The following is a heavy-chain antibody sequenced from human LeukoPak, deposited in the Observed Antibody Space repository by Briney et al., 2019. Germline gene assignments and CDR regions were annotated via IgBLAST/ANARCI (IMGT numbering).Heavy chain of an antibody. CDR1: GFTFSDYY. CDR3: ARGRTYYYDSSGYSPFDY. CDR2: ISSSSSYT. D-gene: IGHD3-22*01. J-gene: IGHJ4*02. V-gene: IGHV3-11*03. Sequence: GGSLRLSCAASGFTFSDYYMSWIRQAPGKGLEWVSYISSSSSYTNYADSVKGRFTISRDNAKNSLYLQMNSLRAEDTAVYYCARGRTYYYDSSGYSPFDYWGQGTLVTASS.